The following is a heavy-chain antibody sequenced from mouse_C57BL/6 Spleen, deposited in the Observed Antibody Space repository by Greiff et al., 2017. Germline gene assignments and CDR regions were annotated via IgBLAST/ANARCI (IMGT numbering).Heavy chain of an antibody. D-gene: IGHD1-1*01. CDR1: GFNIKNTY. J-gene: IGHJ1*03. V-gene: IGHV14-3*01. CDR2: IDPANGNT. CDR3: ASSPYSYGSSHWYFDV. Sequence: VQLQQSVAELVRPGASVKLSCTASGFNIKNTYMHWVKQRPEQGLEWIGRIDPANGNTKYAPKFQGKATITADKSSNTAYLQLSSLTSEDTAIYSSASSPYSYGSSHWYFDVWGTGTPVTVSS.